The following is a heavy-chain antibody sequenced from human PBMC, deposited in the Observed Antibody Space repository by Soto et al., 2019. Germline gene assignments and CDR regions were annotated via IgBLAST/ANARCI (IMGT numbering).Heavy chain of an antibody. J-gene: IGHJ5*01. CDR2: IYWDDDK. CDR3: AHAMLYCTGGRCSTWFDS. V-gene: IGHV2-5*02. D-gene: IGHD2-8*02. Sequence: QITLKESGPTLVKPTQTLTLTCTFSGFSLSTHGVGVGWIRQPAGKALEWLALIYWDDDKRYSASLNSRLTITKDTSKNQVVLTMTNVDPVDTATYYCAHAMLYCTGGRCSTWFDSWGPGTLVTVSS. CDR1: GFSLSTHGVG.